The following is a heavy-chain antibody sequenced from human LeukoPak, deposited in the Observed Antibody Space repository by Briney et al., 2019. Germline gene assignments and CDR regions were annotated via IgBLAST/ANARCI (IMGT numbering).Heavy chain of an antibody. J-gene: IGHJ4*02. CDR3: ARRNDHKCRDH. CDR2: IYSGGST. D-gene: IGHD1-14*01. V-gene: IGHV3-53*01. Sequence: PGGSLRLSCVVSGFTVSNNYMSWVRQAPRKGLEWVSLIYSGGSTYYADSVKGRFTISRDNSKNTVYLQMNSLRAEDTAMYYCARRNDHKCRDHWGQGTLVTVSS. CDR1: GFTVSNNY.